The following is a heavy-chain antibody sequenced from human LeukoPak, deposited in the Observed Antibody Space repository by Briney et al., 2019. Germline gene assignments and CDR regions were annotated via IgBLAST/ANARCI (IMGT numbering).Heavy chain of an antibody. V-gene: IGHV3-49*04. D-gene: IGHD2-15*01. CDR1: GFTFGNFA. CDR2: IRAKAYGGTP. CDR3: TRGSGRYEF. Sequence: GGSLRLSCTPSGFTFGNFAMTLVRQAPGKGLEWVGYIRAKAYGGTPEYAPSVKGRFSVSRDDSKSIAYLQMNSLRLEDTAVYYCTRGSGRYEFWGQGTLVTVS. J-gene: IGHJ4*02.